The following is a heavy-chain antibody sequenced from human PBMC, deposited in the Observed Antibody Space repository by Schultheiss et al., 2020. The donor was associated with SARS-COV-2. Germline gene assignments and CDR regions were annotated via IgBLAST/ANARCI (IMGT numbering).Heavy chain of an antibody. V-gene: IGHV3-11*04. D-gene: IGHD3-3*01. CDR1: GLTVSSNY. CDR3: ARDSAIFGHGAGYYYGMDV. J-gene: IGHJ6*02. Sequence: GGSLRLSCAASGLTVSSNYMSWIRQAPRKRPEWLSYISGSGSPIYYADSVKGRFTISRDNAKNSLYLQMNSLRDEDTAVYYCARDSAIFGHGAGYYYGMDVWGQGTTVTVSS. CDR2: ISGSGSPI.